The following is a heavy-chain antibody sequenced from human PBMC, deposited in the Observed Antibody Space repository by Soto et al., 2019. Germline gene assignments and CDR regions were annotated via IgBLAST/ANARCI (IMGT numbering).Heavy chain of an antibody. CDR2: IYYRGST. D-gene: IGHD1-7*01. V-gene: IGHV4-39*02. CDR3: ARDNVRTTGTTAGSFDY. J-gene: IGHJ4*02. Sequence: QLQLQESGPGLVKPSETLSLTCTVSGGSVSSRSYYWGWIRQPPGKGLEWIGSIYYRGSTYYNPSLISRATLTAATSKHQFSMKLSAVTAADTAVYYGARDNVRTTGTTAGSFDYWGQGTLVTASS. CDR1: GGSVSSRSYY.